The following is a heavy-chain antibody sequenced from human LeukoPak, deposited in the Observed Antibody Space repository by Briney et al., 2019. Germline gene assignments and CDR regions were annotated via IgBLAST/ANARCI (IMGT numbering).Heavy chain of an antibody. Sequence: PSETLSLTCTVSGESIKSFYWGWIRQPPGKGLEWIGSIYHSGSTYYNPSLKSRVTISVDTSKNQFSLKLSSVTAADTAVYYCARMNDYGRDWFDPWGQGTLVTVSS. D-gene: IGHD4-17*01. CDR2: IYHSGST. CDR3: ARMNDYGRDWFDP. CDR1: GESIKSFY. V-gene: IGHV4-38-2*02. J-gene: IGHJ5*02.